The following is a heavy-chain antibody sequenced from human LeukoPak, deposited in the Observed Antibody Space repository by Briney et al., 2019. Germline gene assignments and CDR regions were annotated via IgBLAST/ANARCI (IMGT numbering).Heavy chain of an antibody. J-gene: IGHJ4*02. CDR2: IDSSSGTI. V-gene: IGHV3-48*01. CDR3: AKDSAGIAAAGFLDY. CDR1: GFNFSPYS. D-gene: IGHD6-13*01. Sequence: PGGSLRLSCAASGFNFSPYSMNWLRQAPGKGLEWVSYIDSSSGTIYYADSVRGRFTISGDNAKNTLYLQMNSLRAEDTAVYYCAKDSAGIAAAGFLDYWGQGTLVTVSS.